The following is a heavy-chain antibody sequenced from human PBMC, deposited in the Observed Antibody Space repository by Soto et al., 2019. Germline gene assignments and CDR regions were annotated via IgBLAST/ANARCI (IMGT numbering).Heavy chain of an antibody. CDR1: GFTFSSYW. CDR3: ARGLVGATTSGRYYYYYGMDV. D-gene: IGHD1-26*01. J-gene: IGHJ6*02. CDR2: INSDGSRT. Sequence: GGSLRLSCAASGFTFSSYWMHWVRQAPGKGLVWVSSINSDGSRTSYAYSVKGRFTISRGNSKNKLYLQMNSLRAEATAVYFCARGLVGATTSGRYYYYYGMDVWGQGTTVTVSS. V-gene: IGHV3-74*01.